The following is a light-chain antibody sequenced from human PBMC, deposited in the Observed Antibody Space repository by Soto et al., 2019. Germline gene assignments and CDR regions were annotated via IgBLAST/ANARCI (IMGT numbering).Light chain of an antibody. V-gene: IGKV1-5*03. CDR2: KAS. CDR1: QSIGSW. J-gene: IGKJ4*01. CDR3: QQYKSFSLT. Sequence: DIQLTQSPSTLSASVGDRVTITCRASQSIGSWLAWYQQKPGKAPKLLIYKASSLESGVPSRFSGSGSGTEFTLTISSLQPDDFGNFYCQQYKSFSLTFGGGTKVEIK.